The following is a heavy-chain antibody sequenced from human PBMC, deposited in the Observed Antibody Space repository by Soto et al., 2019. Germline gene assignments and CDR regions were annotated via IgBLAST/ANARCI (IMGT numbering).Heavy chain of an antibody. CDR3: ARDGGIYSSGWYEFDY. CDR2: IWYDGSNK. CDR1: GFTFSSYG. J-gene: IGHJ4*02. D-gene: IGHD6-19*01. Sequence: PGGSLRLSCAASGFTFSSYGMHWVRQAPGKGLEWVAVIWYDGSNKYYADSVKGRFTISRDNSKNTLFLQMNSLRAEDTAFYYCARDGGIYSSGWYEFDYWGQGTLVTVSS. V-gene: IGHV3-33*01.